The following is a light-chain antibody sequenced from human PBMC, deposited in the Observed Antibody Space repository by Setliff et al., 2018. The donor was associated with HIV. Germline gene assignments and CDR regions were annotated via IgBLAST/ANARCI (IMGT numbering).Light chain of an antibody. J-gene: IGLJ1*01. CDR1: SSDVGSYNR. CDR2: EVT. Sequence: QSVLTQPPSVSGSPGQSVTISCTGTSSDVGSYNRVSWYQQPPGAAPKLMIYEVTNRPSGVPARFSGSKSGNTASLTISGLQAEDEADYYCSSYTSRTPLYVFGTGTKVTVL. CDR3: SSYTSRTPLYV. V-gene: IGLV2-18*02.